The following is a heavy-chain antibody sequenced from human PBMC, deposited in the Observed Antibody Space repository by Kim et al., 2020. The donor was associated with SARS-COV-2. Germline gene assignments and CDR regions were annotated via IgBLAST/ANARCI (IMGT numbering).Heavy chain of an antibody. Sequence: GESLKISCKGSGYSFTSYWIGWVRQMPGKGLEWMGIIYPGDSDTRYSPSFQGQITISADKSISTAYLQWSSLKASDTAMYYCARTPTLWFGELWDAFDIWGQGTMVTVSS. CDR2: IYPGDSDT. D-gene: IGHD3-10*01. V-gene: IGHV5-51*01. J-gene: IGHJ3*02. CDR1: GYSFTSYW. CDR3: ARTPTLWFGELWDAFDI.